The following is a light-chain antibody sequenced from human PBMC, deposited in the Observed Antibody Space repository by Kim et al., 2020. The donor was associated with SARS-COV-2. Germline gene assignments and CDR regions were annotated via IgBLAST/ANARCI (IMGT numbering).Light chain of an antibody. V-gene: IGKV3D-7*01. J-gene: IGKJ4*01. CDR2: GAS. CDR1: ESVVSTY. CDR3: QQDYSLPFT. Sequence: SPGGRDTLSCRASESVVSTYLSWYQQKPGQAPRLLIYGASTRATGIPARFSGSGSGTDFTLTIRSLQPEDFAVYYCQQDYSLPFTFGGGTKVDIK.